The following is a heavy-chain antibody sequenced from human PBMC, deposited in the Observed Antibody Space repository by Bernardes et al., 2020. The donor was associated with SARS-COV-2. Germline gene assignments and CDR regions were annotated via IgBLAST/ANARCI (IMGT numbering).Heavy chain of an antibody. D-gene: IGHD2-2*01. CDR2: IDSAGKTT. CDR1: GFRVSNHW. CDR3: ASEVSPGSYCSSFSCYSEDNGVFDI. Sequence: GGSLRLSCAASGFRVSNHWMHWVRQGPGKGLIWVSRIDSAGKTTNYAKSVKGRFTMSRDNAKNTVVLEMRGLKVEDTAVYYCASEVSPGSYCSSFSCYSEDNGVFDIRGQGTMVTVSS. J-gene: IGHJ3*02. V-gene: IGHV3-74*01.